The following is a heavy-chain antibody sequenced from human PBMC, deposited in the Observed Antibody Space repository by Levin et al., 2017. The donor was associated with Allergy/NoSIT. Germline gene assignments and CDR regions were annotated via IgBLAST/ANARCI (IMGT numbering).Heavy chain of an antibody. Sequence: ASVKVSCKASGYTFTGYYMHWVRQAPGQGLEWMGWINPNSGGTNYAQKFQGRVTMTRDTSISTAYMELGRLTSDDSAVYYCAREPPYDSSGSPVVNSVWFDFWGQGTLVTVSS. D-gene: IGHD3-22*01. CDR1: GYTFTGYY. V-gene: IGHV1-2*02. CDR3: AREPPYDSSGSPVVNSVWFDF. J-gene: IGHJ4*02. CDR2: INPNSGGT.